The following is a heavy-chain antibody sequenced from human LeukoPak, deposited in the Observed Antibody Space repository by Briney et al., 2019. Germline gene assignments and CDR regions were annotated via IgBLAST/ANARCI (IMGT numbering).Heavy chain of an antibody. J-gene: IGHJ5*02. CDR2: ISSSSSYI. V-gene: IGHV3-21*01. CDR3: ARERMVRGVWTFVP. CDR1: GGSISSSS. Sequence: NPSETLSLTCTVSGGSISSSSSYWGWIRQPPGKGLEWVSSISSSSSYIYYADSVKGRFTISRDNAKNSLYLQMNSLRAEDTAVYYCARERMVRGVWTFVPWGQGTLVTVSS. D-gene: IGHD3-10*01.